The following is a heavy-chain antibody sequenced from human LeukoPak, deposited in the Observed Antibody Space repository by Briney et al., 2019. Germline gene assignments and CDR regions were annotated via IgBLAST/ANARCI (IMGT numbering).Heavy chain of an antibody. J-gene: IGHJ4*02. D-gene: IGHD2-15*01. CDR2: ISGDGSGT. V-gene: IGHV3-43*02. CDR3: AKDIGRYSPYYFDY. CDR1: GFTFDDYG. Sequence: PGGSLRLSCAASGFTFDDYGMHWVRQTPGEGLEWVSLISGDGSGTYYAHSVKGRFTISRDNSKNSLYLQMNSLRTEDTALYYCAKDIGRYSPYYFDYWGQGTLVTVSS.